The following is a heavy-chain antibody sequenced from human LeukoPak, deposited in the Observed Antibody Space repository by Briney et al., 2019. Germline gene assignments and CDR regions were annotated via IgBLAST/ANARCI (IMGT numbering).Heavy chain of an antibody. V-gene: IGHV3-15*01. Sequence: GGSLRLSCAASGFTFRDAGMSWVRQAPGKGLEWVGRIKSKTDGGTTDYAAPVKGRFTISRDDSKNTLYLQMSSLKTEDTAVYYCTRDSGGPHPLDPPPQTYSSRRGGGFDYWGQGTLVTVSS. J-gene: IGHJ4*02. CDR3: TRDSGGPHPLDPPPQTYSSRRGGGFDY. D-gene: IGHD6-6*01. CDR1: GFTFRDAG. CDR2: IKSKTDGGTT.